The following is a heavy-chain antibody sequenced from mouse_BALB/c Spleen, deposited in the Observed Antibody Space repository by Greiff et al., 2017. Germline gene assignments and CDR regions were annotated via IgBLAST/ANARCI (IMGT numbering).Heavy chain of an antibody. V-gene: IGHV1-87*01. CDR2: IYPGDGDT. J-gene: IGHJ1*01. D-gene: IGHD2-2*01. Sequence: QVQLQQSGAELARPGASVKLSCKASGYTFTSYWMQWVKQRPGQGLEWIGAIYPGDGDTRYTQKFKGKATLTADKSSSTAYMQLSSLASEDSAVYYCARCGYYWYFDVWGAGTTVTVSS. CDR1: GYTFTSYW. CDR3: ARCGYYWYFDV.